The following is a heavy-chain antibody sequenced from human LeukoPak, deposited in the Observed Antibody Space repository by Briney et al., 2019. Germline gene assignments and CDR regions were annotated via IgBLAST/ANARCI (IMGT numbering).Heavy chain of an antibody. Sequence: AGGSLRLSCAASGFTFSDYYMSWIRQAPGKGLEWVSYIRSSDSTIYYADSAKGRFTISRDNARNSLYLQMNSLRGEDTAVYYCARDGSRFCSSTSCYSGYYYYGMDVWGQGTTVTVSS. D-gene: IGHD2-2*01. CDR3: ARDGSRFCSSTSCYSGYYYYGMDV. V-gene: IGHV3-11*01. CDR1: GFTFSDYY. CDR2: IRSSDSTI. J-gene: IGHJ6*02.